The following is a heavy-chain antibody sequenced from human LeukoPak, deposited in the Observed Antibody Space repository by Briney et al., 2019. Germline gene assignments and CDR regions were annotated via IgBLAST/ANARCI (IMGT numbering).Heavy chain of an antibody. CDR3: AKDRSRGGSGSYHYYYFDY. D-gene: IGHD3-10*01. CDR2: ISGSGGST. V-gene: IGHV3-23*01. CDR1: GFTFSSYA. J-gene: IGHJ4*02. Sequence: GGSLRLSCAASGFTFSSYAMSWVRQAPGKGLEWVSAISGSGGSTYYADSVKGRFTISRDNSKNTLYLQMNSLRAEDTAVYYCAKDRSRGGSGSYHYYYFDYWGQGTLVTVSS.